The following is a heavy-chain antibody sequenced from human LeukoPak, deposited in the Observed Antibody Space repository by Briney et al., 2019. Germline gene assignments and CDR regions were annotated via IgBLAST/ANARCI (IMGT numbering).Heavy chain of an antibody. CDR3: ARGGYSSGWFYFDY. Sequence: ASVKVSCKASGYTFTGYYIHWVRQAPGQGLEWMGWMNPNSGGTNYAQKFQGRFTMTRDPSISTAYMDLSRLGSDDTAVYYCARGGYSSGWFYFDYWGRETLVSVSS. CDR2: MNPNSGGT. V-gene: IGHV1-2*02. CDR1: GYTFTGYY. J-gene: IGHJ4*02. D-gene: IGHD6-19*01.